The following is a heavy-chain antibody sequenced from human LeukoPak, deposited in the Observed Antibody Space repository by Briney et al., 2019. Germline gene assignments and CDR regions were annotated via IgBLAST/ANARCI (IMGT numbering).Heavy chain of an antibody. CDR1: GGSISSGDYY. J-gene: IGHJ4*02. CDR3: ARGGGNYGDYSLDY. V-gene: IGHV4-30-4*01. Sequence: SETLSLTCTVSGGSISSGDYYWSWIRQPPGKGLEWIGYIYYSGSTYYNPSLKSRVTISVDTSKNQFSLKLSSVTAADTAVYYCARGGGNYGDYSLDYWGQGTLVTVSS. CDR2: IYYSGST. D-gene: IGHD4-17*01.